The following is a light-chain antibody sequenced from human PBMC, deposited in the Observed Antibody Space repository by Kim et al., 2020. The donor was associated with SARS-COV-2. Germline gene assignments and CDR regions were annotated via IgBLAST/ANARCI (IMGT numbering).Light chain of an antibody. V-gene: IGKV3-15*01. J-gene: IGKJ4*01. Sequence: SPGERATLSCRASQGVSSNLAWYQQKPGQAPRLLIYGASTRATGIPARFSGSGPGTEFTLTISSLQSEDFAVYYCQQYNNWPPLTFGGGTKVEIK. CDR2: GAS. CDR1: QGVSSN. CDR3: QQYNNWPPLT.